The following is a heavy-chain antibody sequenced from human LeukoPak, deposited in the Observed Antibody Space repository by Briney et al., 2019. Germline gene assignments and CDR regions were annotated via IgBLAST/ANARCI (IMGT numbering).Heavy chain of an antibody. Sequence: GGSLRLSCAASGFTFSNYGMHWVRQAPGKGLEWVGRIKSKTDGGTTDYAAPVKGRFTISRDNAKNSLNLQMNSLRVEDTAVYYCVRDRDCISTYCLDPEFFQSWGQGTLVTVSS. J-gene: IGHJ1*01. V-gene: IGHV3-15*01. CDR2: IKSKTDGGTT. D-gene: IGHD2-2*01. CDR1: GFTFSNYG. CDR3: VRDRDCISTYCLDPEFFQS.